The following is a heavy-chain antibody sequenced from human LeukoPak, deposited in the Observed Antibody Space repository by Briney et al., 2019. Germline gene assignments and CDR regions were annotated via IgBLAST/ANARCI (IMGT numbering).Heavy chain of an antibody. V-gene: IGHV1-2*02. D-gene: IGHD3-22*01. CDR1: GYTFTDYY. J-gene: IGHJ4*02. Sequence: GASVKVSCTASGYTFTDYYMRWVRQAPGQGLEWMGWINPNSGGTNYAQKIQGRVTMTRDTSISTAYMELSRLRSDDTAVYYCARVVKAYYYDSSGYDYWGQGTLVTVSS. CDR2: INPNSGGT. CDR3: ARVVKAYYYDSSGYDY.